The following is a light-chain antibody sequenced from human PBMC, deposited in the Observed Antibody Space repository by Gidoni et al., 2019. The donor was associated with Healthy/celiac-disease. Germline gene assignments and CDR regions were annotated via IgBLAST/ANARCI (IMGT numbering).Light chain of an antibody. V-gene: IGKV1-39*01. CDR1: QSMSSY. CDR3: QPSYSTPRT. CDR2: AAS. J-gene: IGKJ1*01. Sequence: DIQMTQSPSSLSASVGERVTITCRASQSMSSYLNWYQQKPGKAPKLLIYAASSLQSGVPSRFSGSGSWPDFPLPISSLQPEDFATYYCQPSYSTPRTFGQGTKVEIK.